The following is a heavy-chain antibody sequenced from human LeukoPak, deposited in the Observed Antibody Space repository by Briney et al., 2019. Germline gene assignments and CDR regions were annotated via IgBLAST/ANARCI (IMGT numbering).Heavy chain of an antibody. Sequence: SETLSLPCAVYGGPFRGYYWSWIRQPPGKGLEWIGEINHSGSTNYNPPLKSRVTISVDTSKNQFSLKLSSVTAADTAVYYCARGVGRHYYDSSGRYYFDYGGQGTLVTVSS. CDR1: GGPFRGYY. CDR3: ARGVGRHYYDSSGRYYFDY. D-gene: IGHD3-22*01. J-gene: IGHJ4*02. V-gene: IGHV4-34*01. CDR2: INHSGST.